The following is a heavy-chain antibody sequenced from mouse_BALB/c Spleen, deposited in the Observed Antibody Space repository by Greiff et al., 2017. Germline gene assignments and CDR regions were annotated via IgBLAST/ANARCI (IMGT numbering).Heavy chain of an antibody. CDR1: GFNIKDYY. V-gene: IGHV14-1*02. Sequence: VQLQQSGAELVRPGALVKLSCKASGFNIKDYYMHWVKQRPEQGLEWIGWIDPENGNTIYDPKFQGKASITADTSSNTAYLQLSSLTSEDTAVYYCARSGNGNYVFAYWGQGTLVTVSA. D-gene: IGHD2-1*01. CDR3: ARSGNGNYVFAY. J-gene: IGHJ3*01. CDR2: IDPENGNT.